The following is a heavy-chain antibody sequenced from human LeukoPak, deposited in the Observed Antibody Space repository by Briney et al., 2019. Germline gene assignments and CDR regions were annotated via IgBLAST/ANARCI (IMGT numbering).Heavy chain of an antibody. Sequence: GGSLRLSCAASGFSLSNCSMNWVRQAPGKGLEWVSSISSSSTYIYYADSLEGRFTISRDNVRNSLYLQMNSLRAEDTAVYYCAGDYEGNLAFDIWGQGTMVTVSS. CDR3: AGDYEGNLAFDI. CDR1: GFSLSNCS. V-gene: IGHV3-21*01. CDR2: ISSSSTYI. J-gene: IGHJ3*02. D-gene: IGHD4-23*01.